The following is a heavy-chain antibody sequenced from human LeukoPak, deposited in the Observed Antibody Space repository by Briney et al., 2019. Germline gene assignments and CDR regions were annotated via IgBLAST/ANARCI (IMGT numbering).Heavy chain of an antibody. Sequence: SETLSLTCTVSGGSISSYYWSWIRQPPGKGLEWIGYIYYSGSTNYNPSLKSRVTISVDTSKNQFSLKLSSVTAADTAVYYCARVGTPSSGEIWFGELQNHYYYYMDVWGKGTTVTVSS. D-gene: IGHD3-10*01. CDR1: GGSISSYY. J-gene: IGHJ6*03. V-gene: IGHV4-59*01. CDR2: IYYSGST. CDR3: ARVGTPSSGEIWFGELQNHYYYYMDV.